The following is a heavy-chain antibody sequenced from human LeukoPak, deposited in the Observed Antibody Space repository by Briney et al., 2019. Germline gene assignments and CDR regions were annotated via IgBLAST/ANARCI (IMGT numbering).Heavy chain of an antibody. V-gene: IGHV4-59*01. J-gene: IGHJ4*02. CDR1: GESISGFY. CDR3: ARGMVRGVLGY. Sequence: SETLSLTCTVSGESISGFYWTWIRQPPGKGLEWIGYIYYSGSTNYNPSLKSRVTISVDTSKNQFSLKLSSVTAADTAVYYCARGMVRGVLGYWGQGTLVTVSS. D-gene: IGHD3-10*01. CDR2: IYYSGST.